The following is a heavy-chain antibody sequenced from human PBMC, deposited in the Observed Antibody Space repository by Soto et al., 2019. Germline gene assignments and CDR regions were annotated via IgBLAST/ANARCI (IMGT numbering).Heavy chain of an antibody. V-gene: IGHV3-9*01. CDR2: ISWNSAMI. CDR1: GFTFDDFA. J-gene: IGHJ4*02. D-gene: IGHD3-10*01. Sequence: EVQLVESGGGLVQPGRSLRLSCAASGFTFDDFAMHWVRQAPGKGLEWVSGISWNSAMIGYVDSVKGRFTISRDNAKNSLYLQMNSLRPEDTALYFCAKDNRADRGAFDYWGQRTLVSVFS. CDR3: AKDNRADRGAFDY.